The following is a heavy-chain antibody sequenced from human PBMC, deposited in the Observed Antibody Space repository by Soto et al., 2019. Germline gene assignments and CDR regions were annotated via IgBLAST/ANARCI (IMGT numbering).Heavy chain of an antibody. D-gene: IGHD3-3*01. CDR1: GGSITTGDHY. Sequence: QVQLQESGPGLVKPSQTLSLTCAVSGGSITTGDHYWSWIRQPPVKGLEWIGYINSSGSTYYNPSLRSRVTISADTSTNQFSLKLSSVTAADTAVYYFAPSYDMWGGYWRDWGQGTLVTVSS. J-gene: IGHJ4*02. V-gene: IGHV4-30-4*01. CDR3: APSYDMWGGYWRD. CDR2: INSSGST.